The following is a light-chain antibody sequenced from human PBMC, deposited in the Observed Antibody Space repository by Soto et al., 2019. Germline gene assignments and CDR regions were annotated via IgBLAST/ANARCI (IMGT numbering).Light chain of an antibody. CDR2: AVS. J-gene: IGKJ2*01. Sequence: DIQMTQSPSSLSAFVGDRVTITCRASQSVSIYLNWYQQKPGKAPKLLIYAVSSLQGGVPSRFSGSGSGTDFALTISSLQPEDSATYYCQQSYNTPRTFGQGTKVDIK. CDR1: QSVSIY. V-gene: IGKV1-39*01. CDR3: QQSYNTPRT.